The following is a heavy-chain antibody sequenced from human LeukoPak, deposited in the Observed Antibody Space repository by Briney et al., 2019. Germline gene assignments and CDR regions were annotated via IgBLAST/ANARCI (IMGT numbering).Heavy chain of an antibody. J-gene: IGHJ4*02. CDR1: GGSISSYY. V-gene: IGHV3-53*04. Sequence: PSETLSLTCTVSGGSISSYYWSWVRQAPGKGLEWVSVIYSGGSTYYADSVKGRFTISRHNSKNTLYLQMNSLRAEDTAVYYCARITGYSSGWHRPFDYWGQGTLVTVSS. CDR3: ARITGYSSGWHRPFDY. D-gene: IGHD6-19*01. CDR2: IYSGGST.